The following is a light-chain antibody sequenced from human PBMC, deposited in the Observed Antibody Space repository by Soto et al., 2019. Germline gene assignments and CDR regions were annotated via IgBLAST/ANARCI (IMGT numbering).Light chain of an antibody. V-gene: IGKV3-11*01. CDR1: QSVSTY. J-gene: IGKJ4*01. CDR3: LQRTNWPLT. CDR2: DAS. Sequence: DIGLTQSPATLSLSPGERATLSCRASQSVSTYLAWYQQKPGQAPRLLIYDASNRATGIPARFSGSGSGTDFTLTISSLEPEDLAVYYCLQRTNWPLTFGGGTKLEIK.